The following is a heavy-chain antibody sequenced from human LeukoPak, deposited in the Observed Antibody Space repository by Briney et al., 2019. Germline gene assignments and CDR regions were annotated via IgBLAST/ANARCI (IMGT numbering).Heavy chain of an antibody. CDR3: ARAGIAVTHRWFDP. CDR1: GFTFSDYY. CDR2: ISSSGSTI. J-gene: IGHJ5*02. V-gene: IGHV3-11*04. D-gene: IGHD6-19*01. Sequence: PGGSLRLSCAASGFTFSDYYMSWIRQAPGKGLEWVSYISSSGSTIYYADSVKGRFTISRDNAKNSLYLQMNSLRAEDTAVYYCARAGIAVTHRWFDPWGQGTLVTVSS.